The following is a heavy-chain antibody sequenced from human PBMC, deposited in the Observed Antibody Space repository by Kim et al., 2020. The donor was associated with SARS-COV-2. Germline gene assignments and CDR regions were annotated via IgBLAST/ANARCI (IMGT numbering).Heavy chain of an antibody. CDR1: GFTFSSYA. D-gene: IGHD3-9*01. V-gene: IGHV3-23*03. Sequence: GGSLRLSCAASGFTFSSYAMSWVRQAPGKGLEWVSVIYSGGSSTYYADSVKGRFTISRDNSKNTLYLQMNSRKAGDTAVYYCAKGDGDWFSRDACGIWGQGTMVGASS. CDR2: IYSGGSST. CDR3: AKGDGDWFSRDACGI. J-gene: IGHJ3*02.